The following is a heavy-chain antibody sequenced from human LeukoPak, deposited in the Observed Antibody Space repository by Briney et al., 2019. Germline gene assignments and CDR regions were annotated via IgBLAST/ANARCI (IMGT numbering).Heavy chain of an antibody. CDR1: GGSISSYY. J-gene: IGHJ4*02. CDR3: ASWGRYCSGGSCPFDY. D-gene: IGHD2-15*01. Sequence: PSETLSLTCTVSGGSISSYYWSWIRQPPGKGLEWIGYIYYSGSTNYNPSLKSRVTISVDTSKNQFSLKLSSVTAADTAVYDCASWGRYCSGGSCPFDYWGQGTLVTVSS. CDR2: IYYSGST. V-gene: IGHV4-59*01.